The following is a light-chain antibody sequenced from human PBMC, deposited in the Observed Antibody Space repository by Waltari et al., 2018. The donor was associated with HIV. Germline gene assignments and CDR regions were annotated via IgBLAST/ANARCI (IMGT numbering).Light chain of an antibody. CDR2: GVH. V-gene: IGLV2-14*01. CDR1: NSDVAFYNL. J-gene: IGLJ2*01. CDR3: NSYRSSDTVV. Sequence: QSALPQPASVSGSPGQSITISCTGTNSDVAFYNLVSWYQQFPGKAPQLIIYGVHSRPSGVSYRFSGSKSGNTASLTISGLQAEDEAEYFCNSYRSSDTVVFGGGTKLTVL.